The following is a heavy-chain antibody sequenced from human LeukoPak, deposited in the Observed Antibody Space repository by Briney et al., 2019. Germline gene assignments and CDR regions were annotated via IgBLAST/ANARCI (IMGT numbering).Heavy chain of an antibody. CDR2: IKFDGNDK. CDR3: ARLSYWVFEI. CDR1: GFTFSNYW. V-gene: IGHV3-7*01. Sequence: GGSLRLSCAASGFTFSNYWMSWVRQAPGKGLEWVANIKFDGNDKFYVDSVKGRFTISRDNAKNLLYLQMSSLRAEDTAVYFGARLSYWVFEIWGQGTMVTVSS. D-gene: IGHD2-21*01. J-gene: IGHJ3*02.